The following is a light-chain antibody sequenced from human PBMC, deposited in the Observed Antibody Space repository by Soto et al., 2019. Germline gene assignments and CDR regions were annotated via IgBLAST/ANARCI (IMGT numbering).Light chain of an antibody. J-gene: IGKJ4*01. CDR3: HQYGGSPLT. CDR2: GAS. CDR1: QSVNSNY. V-gene: IGKV3-20*01. Sequence: EIVLTQSPGTLSWSPGERATLSCRATQSVNSNYLAWYQQKLGQAPRLLIYGASSRPTGIPDRFSGSGSGTDFTLTISRLEPEDFAVYYCHQYGGSPLTFGGGTKVEI.